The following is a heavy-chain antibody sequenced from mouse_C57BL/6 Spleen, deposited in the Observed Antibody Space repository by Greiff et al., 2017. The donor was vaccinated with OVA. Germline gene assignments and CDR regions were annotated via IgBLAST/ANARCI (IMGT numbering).Heavy chain of an antibody. J-gene: IGHJ1*03. CDR2: INPGSGGT. D-gene: IGHD2-2*01. CDR1: GYAFTNYL. CDR3: ARGGVTYWYFDV. Sequence: QVQLQQSGAELVRPGTSVKVSCKASGYAFTNYLIEWVKQRPGQGLEWIGVINPGSGGTNYNEKFKGKATLTADKSSSTAYMQLSSLTSEDSAVYFCARGGVTYWYFDVWGTGTTVTVSS. V-gene: IGHV1-54*01.